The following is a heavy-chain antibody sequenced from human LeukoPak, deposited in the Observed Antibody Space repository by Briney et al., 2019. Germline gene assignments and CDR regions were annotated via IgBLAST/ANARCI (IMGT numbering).Heavy chain of an antibody. CDR3: VPLGYCSGTSCPHY. J-gene: IGHJ4*02. D-gene: IGHD2-15*01. CDR2: ISTNGGST. CDR1: GFTFSSYA. Sequence: GGSLRLSCLTSGFTFSSYAMHWVRQAPGKGLEYVSAISTNGGSTYYADSVKGRFTISRDNSKNTLYLQMSSLRAEDTAVYYCVPLGYCSGTSCPHYWGQGALVAVSS. V-gene: IGHV3-64D*06.